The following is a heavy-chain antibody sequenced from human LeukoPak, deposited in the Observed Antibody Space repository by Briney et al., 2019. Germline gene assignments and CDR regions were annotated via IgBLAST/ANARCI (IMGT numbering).Heavy chain of an antibody. Sequence: SETLSLTCTVSGGSISSWYWSWIRQPPGKGLEWIGYIYDSGNTNYNPSLKTRVTISVDTSKNQLSLNLSSVTAADTAVYYCARGTKLMGYSSGLGFNYWGQGTLVTVSS. CDR1: GGSISSWY. J-gene: IGHJ4*02. CDR3: ARGTKLMGYSSGLGFNY. V-gene: IGHV4-59*01. D-gene: IGHD6-19*01. CDR2: IYDSGNT.